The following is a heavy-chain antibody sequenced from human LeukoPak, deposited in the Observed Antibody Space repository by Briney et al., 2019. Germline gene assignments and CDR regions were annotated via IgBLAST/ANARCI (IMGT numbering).Heavy chain of an antibody. CDR1: GFSLSNARMG. D-gene: IGHD3-10*01. CDR2: TFSNDEK. Sequence: SGPTLVNPTETLTLTCTVSGFSLSNARMGVSWIRQPPGKALEWLAHTFSNDEKSYSTSLKSRLTISKDTSKSQVVLTMTNMDPVDTATYYCARIVRGVIRYFDYWGQGTLVTVSS. J-gene: IGHJ4*02. CDR3: ARIVRGVIRYFDY. V-gene: IGHV2-26*01.